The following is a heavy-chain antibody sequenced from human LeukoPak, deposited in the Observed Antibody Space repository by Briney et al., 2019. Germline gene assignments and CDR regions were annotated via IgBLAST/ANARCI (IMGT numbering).Heavy chain of an antibody. Sequence: PGGSLRLSCAGSGFTFSNYGMHWVRQAPGKGLEWVAVIWHDGSNKYYGDFVKGRFTISRDNSKNTLYLQMNSLGAEDTAVYYCARDPFVLWFGELSTWGQGTLVTVSS. CDR3: ARDPFVLWFGELST. V-gene: IGHV3-33*01. D-gene: IGHD3-10*01. CDR1: GFTFSNYG. CDR2: IWHDGSNK. J-gene: IGHJ5*02.